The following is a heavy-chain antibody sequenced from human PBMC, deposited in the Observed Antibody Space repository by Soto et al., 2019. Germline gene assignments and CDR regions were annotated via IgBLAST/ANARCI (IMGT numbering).Heavy chain of an antibody. J-gene: IGHJ6*03. D-gene: IGHD2-2*01. CDR2: ISSSSSYI. CDR3: ARTIVVVPAATYYFYMDV. CDR1: GFTFSSYS. V-gene: IGHV3-21*01. Sequence: GGSLRLSCAASGFTFSSYSMNWVRQAPGKGLEWVSSISSSSSYIYYADSVKGRFTISRDNAKNSLYLQMNSLRAEDTAVYYCARTIVVVPAATYYFYMDVWRKGTTLTVSS.